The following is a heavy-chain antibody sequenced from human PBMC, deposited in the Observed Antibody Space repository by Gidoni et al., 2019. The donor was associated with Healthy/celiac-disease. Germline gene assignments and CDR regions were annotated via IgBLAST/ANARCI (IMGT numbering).Heavy chain of an antibody. CDR2: IYYSGST. CDR3: ARSHQRTGTTLRYWFDP. CDR1: CGSISSSSYY. V-gene: IGHV4-39*01. D-gene: IGHD1-7*01. J-gene: IGHJ5*02. Sequence: QLHLQESGPGLVKPSETLSLPCTVSCGSISSSSYYWGWIRQPPGKGLECIGSIYYSGSTYYNRSLKRRVTIAVETSKNQFSLKLSSVTAADTAVYYCARSHQRTGTTLRYWFDPWGQGTLVTVSS.